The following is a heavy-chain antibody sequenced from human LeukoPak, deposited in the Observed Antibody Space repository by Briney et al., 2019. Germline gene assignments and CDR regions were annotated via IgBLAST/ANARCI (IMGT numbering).Heavy chain of an antibody. CDR1: EFSLRSYS. CDR2: INSGSSTI. Sequence: PGGSLRLSCGASEFSLRSYSMDWVRQAPGKGPEWVSHINSGSSTIYYADSVKGRFTIYRDNAGNSLYLHMNSLRAEDTAVYYCARVLLERPGIDSFDMWGQGTMVTVSS. V-gene: IGHV3-48*01. D-gene: IGHD1-1*01. CDR3: ARVLLERPGIDSFDM. J-gene: IGHJ3*02.